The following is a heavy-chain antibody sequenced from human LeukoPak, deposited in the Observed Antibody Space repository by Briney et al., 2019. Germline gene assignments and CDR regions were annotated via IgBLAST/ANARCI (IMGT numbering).Heavy chain of an antibody. J-gene: IGHJ4*02. CDR3: AKGGEPVGYCTNGVCWGVGNY. CDR1: GFNFSSYA. Sequence: QAGGSLRLSCAASGFNFSSYAMSWVRQAPGKGLEWVSAISGSGGSTYYADSVKGRFTISRDNSKNTLYLQMNSLRAEDTAVYYCAKGGEPVGYCTNGVCWGVGNYWGQGTLVTVSS. V-gene: IGHV3-23*01. CDR2: ISGSGGST. D-gene: IGHD2-8*01.